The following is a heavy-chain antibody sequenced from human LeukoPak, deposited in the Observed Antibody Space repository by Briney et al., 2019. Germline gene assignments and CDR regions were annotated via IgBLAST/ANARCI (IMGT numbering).Heavy chain of an antibody. D-gene: IGHD3-9*01. CDR1: GFTFSSYA. J-gene: IGHJ4*02. Sequence: PGGSLRLSCAASGFTFSSYAMSWVRQAPGKGLEWVSAIRGSGGSTYYADSVKGRFTIPRDNSKNTLYLQMNSLRAEDTAVYYCAKTRTYYDILTGYYPDYWGQGTVVTVSA. CDR2: IRGSGGST. V-gene: IGHV3-23*01. CDR3: AKTRTYYDILTGYYPDY.